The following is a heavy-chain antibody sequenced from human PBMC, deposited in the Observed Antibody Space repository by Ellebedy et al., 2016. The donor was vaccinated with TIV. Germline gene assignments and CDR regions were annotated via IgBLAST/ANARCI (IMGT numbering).Heavy chain of an antibody. J-gene: IGHJ4*02. CDR2: IIPYFGTT. CDR3: ASGYYDFHASFNY. D-gene: IGHD3-3*01. V-gene: IGHV1-69*13. CDR1: GCIFSSYA. Sequence: AASVKVSCKASGCIFSSYAFSWVRQAPGQGLEWMGGIIPYFGTTSHAQKFPGRLTFTADESTSTAYMELSSLRAEDTAVYYCASGYYDFHASFNYWGQGSLVTVSS.